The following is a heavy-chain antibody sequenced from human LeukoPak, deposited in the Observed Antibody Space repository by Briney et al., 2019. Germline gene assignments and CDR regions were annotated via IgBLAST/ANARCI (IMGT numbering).Heavy chain of an antibody. Sequence: GGSLKLSCAAPGFTFSSYSMNWVRQAPGKGLEWVSSISSSSSYIYYADSVKGRFTISRDNAKNSLYLQMNSLRAEDTAVYYCARDIGTPSSSGYWGQGTLVTVSS. J-gene: IGHJ4*02. D-gene: IGHD6-6*01. CDR2: ISSSSSYI. V-gene: IGHV3-21*01. CDR3: ARDIGTPSSSGY. CDR1: GFTFSSYS.